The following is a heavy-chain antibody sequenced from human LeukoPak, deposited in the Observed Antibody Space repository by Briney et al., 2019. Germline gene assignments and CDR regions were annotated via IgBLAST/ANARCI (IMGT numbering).Heavy chain of an antibody. CDR3: ARQNPGSWYAYGFDY. CDR2: IYTSGST. D-gene: IGHD6-13*01. J-gene: IGHJ4*02. CDR1: GGSISPYY. Sequence: SETLSLTCTVSGGSISPYYWSWIRQPPGKGLGWIGYIYTSGSTNYNPSLKSRVTISVDTSKNQFSLKLSSVTAADTAVYYCARQNPGSWYAYGFDYWGQGTLVTVSS. V-gene: IGHV4-4*09.